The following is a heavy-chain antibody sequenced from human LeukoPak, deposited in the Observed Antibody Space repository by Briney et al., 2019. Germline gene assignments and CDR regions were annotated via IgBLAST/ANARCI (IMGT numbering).Heavy chain of an antibody. J-gene: IGHJ3*02. CDR2: ISYDGSNK. D-gene: IGHD3-10*01. V-gene: IGHV3-30*18. CDR1: GFTFSSYG. Sequence: PGGSLRLSCAASGFTFSSYGVHWVRQAPGKGLEWVAVISYDGSNKYYADSVKGRFTISRDNSKNTLYLQMNSLRAEDTAVYYCAKSKAGSYAFDIWGQGTMVTVSS. CDR3: AKSKAGSYAFDI.